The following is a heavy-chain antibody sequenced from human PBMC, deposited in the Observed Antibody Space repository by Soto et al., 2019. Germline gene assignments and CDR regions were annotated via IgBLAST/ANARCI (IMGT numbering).Heavy chain of an antibody. V-gene: IGHV3-23*01. D-gene: IGHD3-10*01. CDR3: AKEVYGSGSFHYYYGMDV. CDR1: GFTFSSYA. Sequence: PGGALRVSCAASGFTFSSYAMSWVLQAPGKGLEWVSAISGSGGSTYYADSVKGRFTISRDNSKNTLYLQMNSLRAEDTAVYYCAKEVYGSGSFHYYYGMDVWGQGTTVTVSS. J-gene: IGHJ6*02. CDR2: ISGSGGST.